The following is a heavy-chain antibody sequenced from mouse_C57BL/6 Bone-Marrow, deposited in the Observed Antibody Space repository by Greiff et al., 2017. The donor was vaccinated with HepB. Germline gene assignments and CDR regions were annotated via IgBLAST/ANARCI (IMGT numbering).Heavy chain of an antibody. CDR1: GFTFSSYA. D-gene: IGHD1-1*01. J-gene: IGHJ3*01. V-gene: IGHV5-4*01. CDR2: ISDGGSYT. Sequence: VQLKESGGGLVKPGGSLKLSCAASGFTFSSYAMSWVRQTPEKRLEWVATISDGGSYTYYPDNVKGRFTISRDNAKNNLYLQMSHLKSEDTAMYYCARNFITTVVEGFAYWGQGTLVTVSA. CDR3: ARNFITTVVEGFAY.